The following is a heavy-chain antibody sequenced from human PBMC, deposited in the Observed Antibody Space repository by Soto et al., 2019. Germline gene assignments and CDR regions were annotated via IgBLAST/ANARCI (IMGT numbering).Heavy chain of an antibody. J-gene: IGHJ4*02. Sequence: EVQVLESGGGLVQPGGSLRLSCEVSGLTISPYAMSWVRQAPGKGLEWVSAISGSGGSTYYADSVKGRFTISRDNSKNTLYLQMNSLRAEDTAVYYCAKGATGTWLDYYFDYWGQVTLVSVSS. CDR1: GLTISPYA. V-gene: IGHV3-23*01. CDR3: AKGATGTWLDYYFDY. CDR2: ISGSGGST. D-gene: IGHD1-1*01.